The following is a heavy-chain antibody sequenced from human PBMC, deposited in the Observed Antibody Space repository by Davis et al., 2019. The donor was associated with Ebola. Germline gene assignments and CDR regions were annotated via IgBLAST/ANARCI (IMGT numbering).Heavy chain of an antibody. CDR2: ISYDGSDK. J-gene: IGHJ3*02. Sequence: GESLKISCAASGFTFSSYAMHWVRQAPGKGLEWVAVISYDGSDKYYADSVKGRFTISRDNSKNTLFLQMNSLRVEDTAVYYCARGGPMRVFVAFDIWGQGTMVTVSS. D-gene: IGHD3-22*01. V-gene: IGHV3-30*04. CDR3: ARGGPMRVFVAFDI. CDR1: GFTFSSYA.